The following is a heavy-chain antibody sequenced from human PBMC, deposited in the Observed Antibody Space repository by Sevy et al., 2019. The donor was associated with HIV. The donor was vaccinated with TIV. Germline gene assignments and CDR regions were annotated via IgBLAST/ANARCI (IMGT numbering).Heavy chain of an antibody. Sequence: GGSLRLSCTASGFTFSSYEMNWVRQAPGKGLEWVSYISNSGSTIHYSDSVKGRFTISRDNAKNSLYLQMNSLRAEVTAVYYCARDLPPSATTVPHFDYWGRGTLVTVSS. V-gene: IGHV3-48*03. CDR1: GFTFSSYE. CDR2: ISNSGSTI. CDR3: ARDLPPSATTVPHFDY. J-gene: IGHJ4*02. D-gene: IGHD4-17*01.